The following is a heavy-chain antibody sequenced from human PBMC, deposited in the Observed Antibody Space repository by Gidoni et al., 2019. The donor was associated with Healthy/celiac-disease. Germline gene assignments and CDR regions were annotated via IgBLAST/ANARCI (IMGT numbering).Heavy chain of an antibody. CDR2: IRSKANSYET. Sequence: EVQLVESGGGLVQPGGSLQPPCAASGFTFSGSAMHWVRQASGKGLAWVGRIRSKANSYETAYAASVKGRFTISRDDSKNTAYLQMNSLKTEDTAVYYCTRLDGGLTWGQGTLVTVSS. V-gene: IGHV3-73*02. D-gene: IGHD4-17*01. CDR3: TRLDGGLT. CDR1: GFTFSGSA. J-gene: IGHJ5*02.